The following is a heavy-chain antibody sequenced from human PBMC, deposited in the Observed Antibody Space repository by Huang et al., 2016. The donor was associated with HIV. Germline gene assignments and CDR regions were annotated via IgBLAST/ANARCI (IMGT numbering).Heavy chain of an antibody. D-gene: IGHD3-9*01. J-gene: IGHJ4*02. CDR1: EYNLTELS. V-gene: IGHV1-24*01. CDR3: ATGVDVFFDF. Sequence: QVQLVQSRAEVKKPGASVKVSCKVSEYNLTELSIHWLRQPPGKGLEWMGGFDPEIGETIYAQKFQGRVTMTEDTSTETAFMELSGLRPEDTAVYYCATGVDVFFDFWGQGTLVTVSS. CDR2: FDPEIGET.